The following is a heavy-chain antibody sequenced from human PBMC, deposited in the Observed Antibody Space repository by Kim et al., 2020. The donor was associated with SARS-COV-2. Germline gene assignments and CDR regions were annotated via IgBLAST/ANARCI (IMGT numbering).Heavy chain of an antibody. V-gene: IGHV4-34*01. CDR3: ARGAGAAGSRKVFDY. CDR2: INHSGST. J-gene: IGHJ4*02. Sequence: SETLSLTCAVYGGSFSGYYWSWIRQPPGKGLEWIGEINHSGSTNYNPSLKSRVTISVDTSKNQFSLKLSSVTAADTAVYYCARGAGAAGSRKVFDYGGQG. D-gene: IGHD6-13*01. CDR1: GGSFSGYY.